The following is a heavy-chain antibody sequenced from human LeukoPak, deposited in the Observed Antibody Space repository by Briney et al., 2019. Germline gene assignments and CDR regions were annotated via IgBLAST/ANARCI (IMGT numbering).Heavy chain of an antibody. Sequence: PGGSLRLSCAASGFTFSSYAMHWVRQAPGKGLEWVAVISYDGSNKYYADSVKGRFTISRDNSKNTLYLQMNSLRAEDTAVYYCARSQLTGIAVAGINYWGQGTLSPSPQ. CDR2: ISYDGSNK. V-gene: IGHV3-30-3*01. J-gene: IGHJ4*02. CDR3: ARSQLTGIAVAGINY. D-gene: IGHD6-19*01. CDR1: GFTFSSYA.